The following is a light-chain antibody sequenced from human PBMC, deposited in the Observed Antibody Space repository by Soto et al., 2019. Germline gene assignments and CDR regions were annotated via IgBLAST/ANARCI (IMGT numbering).Light chain of an antibody. CDR1: QSVGSRW. CDR2: GGY. J-gene: IGKJ1*01. V-gene: IGKV3-20*01. CDR3: QQYYSSRT. Sequence: EIVLTQSPGTVSLSPGERATLSCRASQSVGSRWLAWYQQKPGQAPRVLIYGGYHRATGIPDRFSGSGSGTDFTLTISRLEPEDFAVYYCQQYYSSRTFGQGTKVEMK.